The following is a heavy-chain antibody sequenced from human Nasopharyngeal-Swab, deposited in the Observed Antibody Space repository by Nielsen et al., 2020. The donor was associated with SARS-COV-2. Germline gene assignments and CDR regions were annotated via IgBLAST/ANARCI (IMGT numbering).Heavy chain of an antibody. CDR3: ARSGYSGYDPIGWFDP. D-gene: IGHD5-12*01. CDR2: INPSGGST. CDR1: GYTFTSYY. Sequence: ASVKVSCKASGYTFTSYYMHWVRQAPGQGLEWMGIINPSGGSTSYAQKFQGRVTMTRDTSTSTVYMELSSLRSEDTAVYYCARSGYSGYDPIGWFDPWGQGTLVTVSS. V-gene: IGHV1-46*01. J-gene: IGHJ5*02.